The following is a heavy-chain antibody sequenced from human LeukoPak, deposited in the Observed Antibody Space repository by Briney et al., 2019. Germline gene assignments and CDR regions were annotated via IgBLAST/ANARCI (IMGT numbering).Heavy chain of an antibody. CDR2: IYYSGST. V-gene: IGHV4-59*08. CDR1: GGSISSYY. Sequence: SETLSLTCTASGGSISSYYWSWIRQPPGKGLEWIGYIYYSGSTNYNPSLKSRVTISVDTSKNQFSLKLSSVTAADTAVYYCARHGGIAVAGTQRYYYYYGMDVWGQGTTVTVSS. CDR3: ARHGGIAVAGTQRYYYYYGMDV. J-gene: IGHJ6*02. D-gene: IGHD6-19*01.